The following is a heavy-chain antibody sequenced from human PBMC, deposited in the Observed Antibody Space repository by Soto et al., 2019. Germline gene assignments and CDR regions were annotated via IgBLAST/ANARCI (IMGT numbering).Heavy chain of an antibody. Sequence: LRLSCAASVFMFSGYAMSWVRQAAGKGLEWVSVISESGGSTHYADSVRGRFTVSRDNSKNSLSLRMNSLRDEDTAVYFCAKRSPYSSGWYSPIFDYWGQGALVTVSS. V-gene: IGHV3-23*01. D-gene: IGHD6-13*01. CDR3: AKRSPYSSGWYSPIFDY. CDR1: VFMFSGYA. J-gene: IGHJ4*02. CDR2: ISESGGST.